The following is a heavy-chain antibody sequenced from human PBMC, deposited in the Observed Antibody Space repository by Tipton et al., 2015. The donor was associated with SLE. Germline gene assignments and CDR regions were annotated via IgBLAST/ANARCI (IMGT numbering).Heavy chain of an antibody. D-gene: IGHD6-13*01. V-gene: IGHV4-61*09. CDR3: ARERLYSSSWFSD. J-gene: IGHJ4*02. CDR1: GGSITSGSYY. Sequence: TLSLTCTVSGGSITSGSYYWSWIRQPAGKGLEWIGHIYTSGATNYNPSFKSRLTMSVDTSKNQFSLKLSYVTAADTAVYYCARERLYSSSWFSDWGQGTLVTVSS. CDR2: IYTSGAT.